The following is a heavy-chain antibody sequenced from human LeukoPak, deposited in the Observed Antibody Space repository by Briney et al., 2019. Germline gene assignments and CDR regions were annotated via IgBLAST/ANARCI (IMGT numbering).Heavy chain of an antibody. J-gene: IGHJ6*02. CDR3: AKDRGWGYCSSTRCYFSGMDV. CDR1: RYTFNNFA. CDR2: ISTSGYST. D-gene: IGHD2-2*01. V-gene: IGHV3-23*01. Sequence: GGPLRLLCGASRYTFNNFAMHWVRQSPGEALEWVSVISTSGYSTYYADSVKGRFSISRDKSKNTLYLQMNSLRDEDTAVYDCAKDRGWGYCSSTRCYFSGMDVWGQGTTVTVSS.